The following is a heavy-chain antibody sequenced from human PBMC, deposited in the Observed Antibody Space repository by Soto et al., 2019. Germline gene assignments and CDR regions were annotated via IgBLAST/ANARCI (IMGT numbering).Heavy chain of an antibody. J-gene: IGHJ4*02. CDR2: INHSGST. CDR3: ARGISMLVVVQTDAPDKYYFDS. D-gene: IGHD2-8*02. V-gene: IGHV4-34*01. Sequence: SETLSLTCAVYGGPFSGYYWTWIRQPPGKGLEWIGQINHSGSTNYNPSLRSRVTISVDTSKNQFSLKLSSVTAADTAVYYCARGISMLVVVQTDAPDKYYFDSWGLGTLVTVS. CDR1: GGPFSGYY.